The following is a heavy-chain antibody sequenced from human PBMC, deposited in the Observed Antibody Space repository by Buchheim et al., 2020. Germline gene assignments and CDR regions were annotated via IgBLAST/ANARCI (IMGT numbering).Heavy chain of an antibody. CDR1: GFSFSGYA. D-gene: IGHD4-11*01. CDR3: AKGSRGYTNYYFDY. CDR2: ISGSGATT. V-gene: IGHV3-23*04. Sequence: EVQLVDSGGGLVQPGESLRLSCAASGFSFSGYAMSWVRQAPGTGLAWVSSISGSGATTFNADSVKGRFTISRDNSQNMLYLQMNSLRAEDTAVYFCAKGSRGYTNYYFDYWGQGTL. J-gene: IGHJ4*02.